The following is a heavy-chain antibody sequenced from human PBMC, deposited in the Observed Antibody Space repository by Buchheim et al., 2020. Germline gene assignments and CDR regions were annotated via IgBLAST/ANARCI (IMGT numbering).Heavy chain of an antibody. D-gene: IGHD5-12*01. CDR3: AREKIVATIIYYYYGMDV. CDR1: GYTFTGYY. Sequence: QVQLVQSGAEVKKPGASVKVSCKASGYTFTGYYMHWVRQAPGQGLEWMGRINPNSGGPNYAQKFQGRVTMTRDTSISTAYMELSRLRSDDTAVYYCAREKIVATIIYYYYGMDVWGQGTT. V-gene: IGHV1-2*06. J-gene: IGHJ6*02. CDR2: INPNSGGP.